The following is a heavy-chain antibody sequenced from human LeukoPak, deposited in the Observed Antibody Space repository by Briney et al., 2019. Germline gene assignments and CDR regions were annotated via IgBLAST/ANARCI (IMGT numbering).Heavy chain of an antibody. J-gene: IGHJ4*02. D-gene: IGHD6-19*01. CDR1: GGSISSYY. V-gene: IGHV4-59*01. CDR2: IYYSGST. Sequence: PSETLSLTCTVSGGSISSYYWSWIRQPPGKGLEWLGYIYYSGSTNYNPSLKSRVTISVDTSKHQFPLKLSSVTAADTAVYYCARDLGYSSGRGFDYWGQGTLVTVSS. CDR3: ARDLGYSSGRGFDY.